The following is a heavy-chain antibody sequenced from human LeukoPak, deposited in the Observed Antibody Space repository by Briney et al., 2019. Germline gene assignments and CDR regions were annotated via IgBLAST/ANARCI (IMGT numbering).Heavy chain of an antibody. CDR2: GNT. Sequence: GNTKYSQKFQDRVTVTRDTSTSSAYMELSSLRSEDTAVYYCAKDEKGYYQDTSGYPDAFDIWGQGTMVTVSS. D-gene: IGHD3-22*01. V-gene: IGHV1-3*01. CDR3: AKDEKGYYQDTSGYPDAFDI. J-gene: IGHJ3*02.